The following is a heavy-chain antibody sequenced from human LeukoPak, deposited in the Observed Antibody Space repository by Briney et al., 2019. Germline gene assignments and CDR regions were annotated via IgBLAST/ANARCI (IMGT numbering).Heavy chain of an antibody. CDR1: GFTFNNAW. J-gene: IGHJ4*02. D-gene: IGHD7-27*01. CDR2: IKSKTDGETT. CDR3: AKVPGDRGDY. Sequence: GGSLRLSCAASGFTFNNAWMSWVRQAPGKGLEWVGRIKSKTDGETTDYAAPVKGRFTISRDDSKNTLYLQMNSLRAEDTAVYYCAKVPGDRGDYWGQGTLVTVSS. V-gene: IGHV3-15*01.